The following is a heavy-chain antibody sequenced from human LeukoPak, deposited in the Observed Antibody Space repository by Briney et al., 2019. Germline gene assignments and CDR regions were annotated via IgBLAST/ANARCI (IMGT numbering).Heavy chain of an antibody. V-gene: IGHV3-66*01. CDR2: IYSGGST. CDR1: GFTVSSNY. CDR3: ARDFGGSYYGYYYYGMDV. J-gene: IGHJ6*02. Sequence: PGGSLRLSCAASGFTVSSNYMSWVHQAPGKGLEWVSVIYSGGSTYYADSVKGRFTISRDNSKNTLYLQMNSLRAEDTAVYYCARDFGGSYYGYYYYGMDVWGQGTTVTVSS. D-gene: IGHD1-26*01.